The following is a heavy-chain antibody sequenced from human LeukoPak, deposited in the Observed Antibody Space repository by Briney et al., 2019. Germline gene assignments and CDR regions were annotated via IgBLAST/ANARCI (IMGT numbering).Heavy chain of an antibody. Sequence: SETLSLTCAVYGGSFSGYYWSWIRQPPGRGLEWIGEINHSGSTNYNPSLKSRVTISVDTSENHFSLRLSSVTAADTAVYYCARRPLYSYGPNDYWGQGTLVTVSS. CDR2: INHSGST. D-gene: IGHD5-18*01. CDR3: ARRPLYSYGPNDY. V-gene: IGHV4-34*01. J-gene: IGHJ4*02. CDR1: GGSFSGYY.